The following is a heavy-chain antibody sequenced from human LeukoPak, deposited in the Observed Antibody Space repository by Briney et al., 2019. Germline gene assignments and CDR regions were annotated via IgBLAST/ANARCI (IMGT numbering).Heavy chain of an antibody. J-gene: IGHJ3*02. CDR3: AREGLGGSLFFDI. CDR2: IKNDGSEK. CDR1: GFTFSSCW. D-gene: IGHD1-26*01. Sequence: GGSLRLSCAASGFTFSSCWMSWVRQAPGKGLEWVANIKNDGSEKYYVDSVKGRFTISRDNAKDSLYLQMNSLRAEDTAVYYCAREGLGGSLFFDIWGQGTMVTVSS. V-gene: IGHV3-7*01.